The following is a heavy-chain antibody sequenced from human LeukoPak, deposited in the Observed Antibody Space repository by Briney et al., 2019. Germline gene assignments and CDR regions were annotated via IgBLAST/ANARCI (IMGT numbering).Heavy chain of an antibody. Sequence: KPSETLSLTCTVSGGSISSHYWSWIRQPPGKGLEWIGYIYTSGSTNYNPSLKSRVTISVDTSKNQFSLKLSSVTAADTAVYYCARLSLYYDSSGSDAFDIWGQGTMVTVSS. V-gene: IGHV4-4*09. D-gene: IGHD3-22*01. CDR1: GGSISSHY. CDR2: IYTSGST. J-gene: IGHJ3*02. CDR3: ARLSLYYDSSGSDAFDI.